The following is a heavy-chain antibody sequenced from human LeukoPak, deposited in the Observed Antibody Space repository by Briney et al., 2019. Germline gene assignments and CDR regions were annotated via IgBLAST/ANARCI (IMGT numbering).Heavy chain of an antibody. V-gene: IGHV1-2*04. CDR2: INPNSGGT. CDR1: GYTFTGYY. J-gene: IGHJ6*02. D-gene: IGHD6-13*01. Sequence: ASVKVSCKASGYTFTGYYMHWVRQAPGQGLEWMGWINPNSGGTNYAQKFQGWVTMTRDTSISTAYMELSRLRSDDTAVYYCARDAAAAGKDYYYGMDVWGQGTTVTVSS. CDR3: ARDAAAAGKDYYYGMDV.